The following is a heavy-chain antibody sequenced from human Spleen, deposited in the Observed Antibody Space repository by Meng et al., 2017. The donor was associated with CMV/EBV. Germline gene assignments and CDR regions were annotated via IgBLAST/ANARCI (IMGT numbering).Heavy chain of an antibody. J-gene: IGHJ6*02. D-gene: IGHD6-13*01. V-gene: IGHV3-7*04. CDR2: IKQDGSER. Sequence: GESLKISCTGFEFTFSGYWMSWVRQAPGKGLEWVAKIKQDGSERYYVDSVKGRFIISRDNAKKSLYLQMNSLRPEDTAVYYCARVAAAGRGMDVWGQGTTVTVSS. CDR3: ARVAAAGRGMDV. CDR1: EFTFSGYW.